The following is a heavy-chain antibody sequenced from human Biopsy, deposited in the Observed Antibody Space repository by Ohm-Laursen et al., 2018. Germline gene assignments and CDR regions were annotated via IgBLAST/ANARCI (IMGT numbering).Heavy chain of an antibody. CDR1: GGSISNNNYY. CDR3: ASRGLVMASDYYFDD. Sequence: GTLSLTWTVSGGSISNNNYYWGWIRQPPGKGLEWIGSIFYRGSTHYKPSLKSRVTISADTSKSQLSLHLTSVTAADTAVYYCASRGLVMASDYYFDDWGQGTLVTVSS. CDR2: IFYRGST. J-gene: IGHJ4*02. D-gene: IGHD3/OR15-3a*01. V-gene: IGHV4-39*07.